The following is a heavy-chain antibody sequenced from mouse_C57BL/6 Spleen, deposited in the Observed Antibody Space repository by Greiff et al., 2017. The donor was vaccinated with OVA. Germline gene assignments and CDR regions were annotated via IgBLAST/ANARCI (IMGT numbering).Heavy chain of an antibody. Sequence: QVQLQQPGAELVKPGASVKLSCKASGYTFTSYWMHWVKQRPGRGLEWIGRIDPNSGGTKYNEKFKSKATLTVDKPSSTAYMQLSSLTSEDSAVYYCAREIYYYGSSYFYWYFDVWGTGTTVTVSS. D-gene: IGHD1-1*01. J-gene: IGHJ1*03. V-gene: IGHV1-72*01. CDR3: AREIYYYGSSYFYWYFDV. CDR1: GYTFTSYW. CDR2: IDPNSGGT.